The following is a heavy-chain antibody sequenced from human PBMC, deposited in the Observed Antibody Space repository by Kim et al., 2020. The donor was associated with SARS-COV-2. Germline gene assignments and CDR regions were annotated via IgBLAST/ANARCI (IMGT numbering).Heavy chain of an antibody. CDR3: ARRELYSASWYWADF. V-gene: IGHV5-51*01. CDR1: GYSFTDYW. J-gene: IGHJ5*01. D-gene: IGHD1-26*01. Sequence: GESLKISCQASGYSFTDYWIGWVRQMPGRGLEWMAIIYPRDSETRHSPSFQGRVSISADKSLTTSYLEWVSLKPSDTAIYYFARRELYSASWYWADFWG. CDR2: IYPRDSET.